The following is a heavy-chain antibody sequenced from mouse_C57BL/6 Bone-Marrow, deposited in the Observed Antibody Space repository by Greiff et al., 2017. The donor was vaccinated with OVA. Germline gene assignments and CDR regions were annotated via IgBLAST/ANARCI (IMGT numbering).Heavy chain of an antibody. CDR2: IYPGSGST. D-gene: IGHD3-2*02. CDR1: GYTFTSYW. V-gene: IGHV1-55*01. Sequence: QVQLQQPGAELVKPGASVKMSCTASGYTFTSYWITWVKQRPGQGLEWIGDIYPGSGSTNYNEKFKSKATLTVDTSSSTAYMQHSSLTSEDSAVYYCARTSSGPFAYWGQGTLVTVSA. CDR3: ARTSSGPFAY. J-gene: IGHJ3*01.